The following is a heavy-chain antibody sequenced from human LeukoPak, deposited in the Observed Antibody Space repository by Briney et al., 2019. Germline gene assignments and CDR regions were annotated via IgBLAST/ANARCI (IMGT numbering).Heavy chain of an antibody. V-gene: IGHV3-49*04. CDR2: IRSKAYGGTT. Sequence: GGPLRLSCTASGFTYGDYAMSWVREAPGKGVEWVGFIRSKAYGGTTEYAASVKGRCTISRDGAESLAYLQMNSLKAEDTAVYYCNRDPIAVAGTAIDYWGQGTLVTVSS. CDR1: GFTYGDYA. D-gene: IGHD6-19*01. J-gene: IGHJ4*02. CDR3: NRDPIAVAGTAIDY.